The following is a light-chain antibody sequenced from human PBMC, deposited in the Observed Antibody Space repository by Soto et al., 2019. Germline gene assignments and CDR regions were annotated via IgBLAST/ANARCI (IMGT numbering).Light chain of an antibody. Sequence: QSALTQPPSASGTPGQRVTISCSGSSSNIGSNCVYWYQQLPGTAPKLLIYRNNQRPSGVPDRFSGSKSGTSASLAISGLRSEDEADYYCAAWDDSLSGHNYVFGTGTKATVL. CDR3: AAWDDSLSGHNYV. CDR1: SSNIGSNC. J-gene: IGLJ1*01. CDR2: RNN. V-gene: IGLV1-47*01.